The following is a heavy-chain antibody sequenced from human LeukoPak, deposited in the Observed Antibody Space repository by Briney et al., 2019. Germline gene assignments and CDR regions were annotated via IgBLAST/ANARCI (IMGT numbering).Heavy chain of an antibody. CDR2: VYYSRST. J-gene: IGHJ5*02. CDR1: GGSISSRNYY. Sequence: SETLSLTCSVSGGSISSRNYYWGWIRQPPGRGLEWIGSVYYSRSTYSNPSLKSRVTVSVDTSKNQFSLRLYSVTAADTAIYYCARLYYDSRGYYWFDPWGQGTLVTVSS. CDR3: ARLYYDSRGYYWFDP. V-gene: IGHV4-39*01. D-gene: IGHD3-22*01.